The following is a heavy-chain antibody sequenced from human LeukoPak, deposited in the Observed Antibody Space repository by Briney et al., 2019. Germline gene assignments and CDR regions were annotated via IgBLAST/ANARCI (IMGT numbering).Heavy chain of an antibody. CDR1: GGSISSYY. D-gene: IGHD3-9*01. Sequence: PSETLSLTCTVSGGSISSYYWSWIRQPPGQGLEWFGDIYYSGSTNYNPSLKSRVTISVDTSKNQLSLKLSSVTAADAAVYYCARGVRYFDWFPNWFDPWGQGTLVTVS. J-gene: IGHJ5*02. CDR2: IYYSGST. CDR3: ARGVRYFDWFPNWFDP. V-gene: IGHV4-59*01.